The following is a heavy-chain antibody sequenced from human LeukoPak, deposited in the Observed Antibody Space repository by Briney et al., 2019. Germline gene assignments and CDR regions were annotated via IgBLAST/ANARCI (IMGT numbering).Heavy chain of an antibody. D-gene: IGHD2-15*01. CDR2: ISYDGSNK. J-gene: IGHJ4*02. V-gene: IGHV3-30*04. CDR3: ARDHPGGSRSSDY. CDR1: GFTFSSYA. Sequence: PGGSLRLSCAASGFTFSSYAMHWVRQAPGKGLEWVAVISYDGSNKYYADSVKGRFTISRDNSKNTLYLQMNSLRAEDTAVYYCARDHPGGSRSSDYWGQGTLVTVSS.